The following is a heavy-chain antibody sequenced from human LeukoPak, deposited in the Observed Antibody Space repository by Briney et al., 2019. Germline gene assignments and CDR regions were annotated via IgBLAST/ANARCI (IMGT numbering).Heavy chain of an antibody. Sequence: GGSLRLSCAASGFTFSSYSMNWVRQAPGKGLEWVSSISSSSSYIYYADSVKGRFTISRDNAKNSLYLQMNSLRAEDTAVYYCARDLRSYGFREDEAFDFWGQGTMVTVSS. CDR3: ARDLRSYGFREDEAFDF. J-gene: IGHJ3*01. V-gene: IGHV3-21*01. D-gene: IGHD5-18*01. CDR2: ISSSSSYI. CDR1: GFTFSSYS.